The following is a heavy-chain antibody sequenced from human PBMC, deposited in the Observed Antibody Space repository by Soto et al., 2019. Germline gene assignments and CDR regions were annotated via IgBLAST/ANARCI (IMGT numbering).Heavy chain of an antibody. Sequence: SVKVSCKASGGTFSSYAISWVRQAPGQGLEWMGGIIPIFGTANYAQKFQGRVTITADESTSTAYMELSSLRSEDTAVYYCARDTETQDFWSGYSPYYFDYWGQGTLVTV. V-gene: IGHV1-69*13. J-gene: IGHJ4*02. CDR1: GGTFSSYA. D-gene: IGHD3-3*01. CDR3: ARDTETQDFWSGYSPYYFDY. CDR2: IIPIFGTA.